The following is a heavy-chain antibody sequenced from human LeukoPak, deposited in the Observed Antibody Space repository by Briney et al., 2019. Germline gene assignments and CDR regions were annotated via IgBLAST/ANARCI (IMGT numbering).Heavy chain of an antibody. Sequence: PGGSLRLSCAASGFTFSSYAMHWVRQAPGKGLEWVAVISYDGSNKYYAASVKGRFTISRDNSKNTLYLQMNSLRAEDTAVYYCARGEYSSSLYYGMDVWGQGTTVTVSS. CDR3: ARGEYSSSLYYGMDV. CDR1: GFTFSSYA. V-gene: IGHV3-30-3*01. D-gene: IGHD6-13*01. J-gene: IGHJ6*02. CDR2: ISYDGSNK.